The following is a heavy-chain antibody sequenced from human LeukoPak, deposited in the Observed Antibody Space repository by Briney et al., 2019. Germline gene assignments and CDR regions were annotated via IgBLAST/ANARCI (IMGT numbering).Heavy chain of an antibody. V-gene: IGHV4-34*01. D-gene: IGHD3-22*01. Sequence: SETLTLTCAVYGGSFSGYYWSWIRQPPGKGLEWIGEINHSGSTNYNPSLKSRVTISVDTSKNQFSLKLSSVTAADTAVYYCARTGWAVVYAFDIWGQGTMVTVSS. J-gene: IGHJ3*02. CDR2: INHSGST. CDR3: ARTGWAVVYAFDI. CDR1: GGSFSGYY.